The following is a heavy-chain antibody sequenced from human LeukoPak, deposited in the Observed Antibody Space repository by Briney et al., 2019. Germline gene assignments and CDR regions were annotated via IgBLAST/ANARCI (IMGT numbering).Heavy chain of an antibody. V-gene: IGHV3-7*01. CDR2: IKQDGSEK. J-gene: IGHJ6*03. Sequence: GGSLRLSCAASGFTLSSYWMSWVRQAPGKGLEWVANIKQDGSEKYYVDSVKGRFTISRDNAKNSLYLQMNSLRAEDTAVYYCARDFYCSSTSCYFYYYYYMDVWGKGTTVTVSS. CDR3: ARDFYCSSTSCYFYYYYYMDV. D-gene: IGHD2-2*01. CDR1: GFTLSSYW.